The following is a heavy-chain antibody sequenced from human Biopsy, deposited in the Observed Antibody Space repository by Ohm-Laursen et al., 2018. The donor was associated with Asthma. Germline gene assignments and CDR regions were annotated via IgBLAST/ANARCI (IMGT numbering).Heavy chain of an antibody. Sequence: SLRLSCAASGFTFRDYYMTWIRQAPGKGLEWVAYISSRGSNIFYADSVKGRFTISRDNAKKSLFLEMNSLTVEDMAVYFCARGYSTSWYFGYWGQGTLVTVSS. CDR2: ISSRGSNI. V-gene: IGHV3-11*01. D-gene: IGHD6-13*01. J-gene: IGHJ4*02. CDR1: GFTFRDYY. CDR3: ARGYSTSWYFGY.